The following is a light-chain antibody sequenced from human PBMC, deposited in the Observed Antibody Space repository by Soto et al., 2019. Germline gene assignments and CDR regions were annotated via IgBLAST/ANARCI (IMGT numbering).Light chain of an antibody. V-gene: IGLV1-44*01. CDR2: SNN. J-gene: IGLJ1*01. Sequence: QSVLTQPPSASGTPGQRVTISCSGSSSNIGSNTVNWYQQLPGTAPKLLIYSNNQRPSGVPDRFSGSKSGTSASLAISGLQSGDEADYYCAAWDDSLNGPYVFGPGTKVTVL. CDR3: AAWDDSLNGPYV. CDR1: SSNIGSNT.